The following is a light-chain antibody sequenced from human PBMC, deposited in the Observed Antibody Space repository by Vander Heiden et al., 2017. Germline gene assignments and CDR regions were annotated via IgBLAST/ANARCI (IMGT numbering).Light chain of an antibody. CDR1: SSDVGSYNL. CDR3: CSYAGSSTFYV. J-gene: IGLJ1*01. Sequence: QSALTQPASVSGSPGQSITICCTGTSSDVGSYNLVSWYQQHPGKALNLMIYEVSKRRSGVSNRFSGSKSGNTASLTISGLQAEDEADYYCCSYAGSSTFYVFGTGTKVTVL. V-gene: IGLV2-23*02. CDR2: EVS.